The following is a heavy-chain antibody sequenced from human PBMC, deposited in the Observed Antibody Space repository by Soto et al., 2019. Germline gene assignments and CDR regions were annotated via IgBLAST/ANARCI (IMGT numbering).Heavy chain of an antibody. D-gene: IGHD1-26*01. CDR2: IYYSGST. V-gene: IGHV4-59*01. CDR3: ARGVSGSYSLAFDY. J-gene: IGHJ4*02. Sequence: ASETLSLTCTVSGGSISSYYWSWIRQPPGKGLEWIGYIYYSGSTNYNPSRKSRVTISVDTSKNQFSLKLSSVTAADTAVYYCARGVSGSYSLAFDYWGQGTLVTVSS. CDR1: GGSISSYY.